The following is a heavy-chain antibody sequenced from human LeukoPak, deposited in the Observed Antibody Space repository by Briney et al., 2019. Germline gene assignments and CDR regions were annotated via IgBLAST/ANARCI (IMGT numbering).Heavy chain of an antibody. Sequence: SGGSLRLSCAASGFTFTNYGMHWVRQAPGKGLEWVAVIWYDGSIQYYADSVKGRFTISRDNAKNSLYLQMNSLRAEDTAVYYCASGYSYGLFHFDYWGQGTLVTVSS. CDR3: ASGYSYGLFHFDY. J-gene: IGHJ4*02. CDR1: GFTFTNYG. V-gene: IGHV3-33*08. CDR2: IWYDGSIQ. D-gene: IGHD5-18*01.